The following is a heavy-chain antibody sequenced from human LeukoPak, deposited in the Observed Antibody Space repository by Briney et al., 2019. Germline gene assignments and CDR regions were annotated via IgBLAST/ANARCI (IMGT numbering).Heavy chain of an antibody. D-gene: IGHD3-22*01. V-gene: IGHV3-23*01. CDR2: ISGSGGST. CDR3: AKAPRNYYDSSGYYYGPYYFDY. CDR1: GGTFSSYA. J-gene: IGHJ4*02. Sequence: PGASVKVSCKDSGGTFSSYAMSWVRQAPGKGLEWVSAISGSGGSTYYADSVKGRFTISRDNSKNTLYLQMNSLRAEDTAVYYCAKAPRNYYDSSGYYYGPYYFDYWGQGTLVTVSS.